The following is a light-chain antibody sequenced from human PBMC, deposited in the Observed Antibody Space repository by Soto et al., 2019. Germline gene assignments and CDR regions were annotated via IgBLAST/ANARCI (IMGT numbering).Light chain of an antibody. CDR1: NSNIGRYT. V-gene: IGLV1-44*01. CDR2: SDN. CDR3: ASLYVSRNAWV. Sequence: QSVLTQPPSASGTPGQRVTISCSGRNSNIGRYTVNWYMQLQGTAPKLLIYSDNHRPSWVPDRLSGSTSGASASLAISGLQPADEDDYYCASLYVSRNAWVFGGGTKLTVL. J-gene: IGLJ3*02.